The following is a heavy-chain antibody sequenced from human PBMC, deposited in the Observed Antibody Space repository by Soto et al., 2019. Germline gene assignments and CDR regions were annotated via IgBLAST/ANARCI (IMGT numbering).Heavy chain of an antibody. CDR3: ANSTATGAFDI. J-gene: IGHJ3*02. CDR1: GFTFSDYG. CDR2: VRDDGSKT. V-gene: IGHV3-33*06. Sequence: QVQMVASGGGVVQPGKSLRLSCAASGFTFSDYGMHWVRQAPARGPEWVALVRDDGSKTYYADSVRGRFTISRDNSKNMFYLQMNSLRVEDTAICYCANSTATGAFDIWGQGTMVTVSS.